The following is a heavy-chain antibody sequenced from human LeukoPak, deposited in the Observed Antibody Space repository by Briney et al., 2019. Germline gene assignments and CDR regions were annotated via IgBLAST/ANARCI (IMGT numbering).Heavy chain of an antibody. J-gene: IGHJ6*02. CDR3: ARGDSSGYPYYYYYGMDV. CDR1: GGSVSSGSYY. CDR2: IYYSGST. D-gene: IGHD3-22*01. Sequence: SETLSLTCTVSGGSVSSGSYYWSWIRQPPGKGLEWIGYIYYSGSTNYNPSLESRVTISVDTSKNQFSLKLSSVTAADTAVYYCARGDSSGYPYYYYYGMDVWGQGTTVTVSS. V-gene: IGHV4-61*01.